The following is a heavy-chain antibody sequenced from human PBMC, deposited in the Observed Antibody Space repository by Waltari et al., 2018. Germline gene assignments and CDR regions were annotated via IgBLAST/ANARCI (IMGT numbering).Heavy chain of an antibody. Sequence: QVQLQESGPGLVKPSATLSLTCTVSGGSISSYYWSWIRQPPGKGLEWIGYIYYSGSTNYNPSLKSRVTISVDTSKNQFSLKLSSVTAADTAVYYCASGATISPYYFDYWGQGTLVTVSS. CDR1: GGSISSYY. V-gene: IGHV4-59*01. J-gene: IGHJ4*02. CDR2: IYYSGST. D-gene: IGHD4-4*01. CDR3: ASGATISPYYFDY.